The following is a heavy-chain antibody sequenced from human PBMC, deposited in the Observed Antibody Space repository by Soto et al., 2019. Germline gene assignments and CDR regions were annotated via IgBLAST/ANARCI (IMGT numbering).Heavy chain of an antibody. CDR1: GYTFTSYD. CDR3: ARGITMVRGSDWFDP. Sequence: ASVKVSCKASGYTFTSYDINWVRQATGQGLEWMGWMNPNSDNTGYAQKFQGRVTMTRNTSISTAYLELSSLRSEDTAVYYCARGITMVRGSDWFDPWGQGTLVTVSS. CDR2: MNPNSDNT. D-gene: IGHD3-10*01. V-gene: IGHV1-8*01. J-gene: IGHJ5*02.